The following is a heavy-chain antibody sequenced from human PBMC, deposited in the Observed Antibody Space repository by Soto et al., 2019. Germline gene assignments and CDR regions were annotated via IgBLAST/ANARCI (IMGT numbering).Heavy chain of an antibody. CDR2: ISSSSSTI. Sequence: EVQLVESGGGLVQPGGSLRLSCAASGFTFSSYSMNWVRQAPGKGLEWVSYISSSSSTIYYADSVKGRFTISRDNAKNSLYLQMNSLRDEDTAVYYCAARSVGYYYYGMDVWCQGTTVTVSS. CDR3: AARSVGYYYYGMDV. D-gene: IGHD6-6*01. V-gene: IGHV3-48*02. J-gene: IGHJ6*02. CDR1: GFTFSSYS.